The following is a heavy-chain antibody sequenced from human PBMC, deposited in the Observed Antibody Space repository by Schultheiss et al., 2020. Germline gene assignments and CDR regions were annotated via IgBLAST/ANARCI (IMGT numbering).Heavy chain of an antibody. J-gene: IGHJ4*02. CDR2: LSSSGTT. CDR3: ARLGSSSWPPFDY. D-gene: IGHD6-13*01. CDR1: GGSIGSHY. Sequence: TLSLTCSVFGGSIGSHYWNWIRQSPGKGLEWVGCLSSSGTTKYDPSLKSRVTMSLDTSRKQLSLQLRSVTAADTAVYYCARLGSSSWPPFDYWGQGTLVTVSS. V-gene: IGHV4-59*11.